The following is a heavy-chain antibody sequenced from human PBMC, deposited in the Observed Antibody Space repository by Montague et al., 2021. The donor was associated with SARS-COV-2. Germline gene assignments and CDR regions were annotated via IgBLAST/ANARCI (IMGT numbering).Heavy chain of an antibody. CDR3: ASTYGGNLGYYYYYMDV. V-gene: IGHV4-31*03. Sequence: TLSLTCTVSGSSISSGSYYWGWIRQHPGKGLEWIGYIYYSGSTYYNPSLKSRVTISVDTSKNQFSLKLSSVTAADTAVYYCASTYGGNLGYYYYYMDVWGKGTTVTVSS. D-gene: IGHD4-23*01. CDR2: IYYSGST. J-gene: IGHJ6*03. CDR1: GSSISSGSYY.